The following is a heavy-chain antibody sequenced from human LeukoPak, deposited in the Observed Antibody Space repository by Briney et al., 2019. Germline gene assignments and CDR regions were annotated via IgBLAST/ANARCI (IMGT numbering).Heavy chain of an antibody. CDR1: GYTFNTHS. V-gene: IGHV1-18*01. J-gene: IGHJ4*02. Sequence: ASVKVSFKASGYTFNTHSINWVRQAPGQGLEWMGGISAYNGNSKYAQKFHGRVTMTADTSTSTAYMDLRTLRSDDTAVYFCARGRYAASSVFDFWGQGTLVTVSS. CDR2: ISAYNGNS. CDR3: ARGRYAASSVFDF. D-gene: IGHD6-6*01.